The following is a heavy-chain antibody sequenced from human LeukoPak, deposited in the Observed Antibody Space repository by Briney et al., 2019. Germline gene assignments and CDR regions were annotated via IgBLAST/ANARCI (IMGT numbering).Heavy chain of an antibody. J-gene: IGHJ4*02. CDR2: ISGSGGST. D-gene: IGHD3-9*01. Sequence: GGSLRLSCAASGFTFSSYAMSWVRQAPGKGLEWVSAISGSGGSTYYAHSVKGRFTISRDNSKNTLYLQMNSLRAEDTAVYYCAKLPPFDWLLSQFDYWGQGTLVTVSS. CDR1: GFTFSSYA. CDR3: AKLPPFDWLLSQFDY. V-gene: IGHV3-23*01.